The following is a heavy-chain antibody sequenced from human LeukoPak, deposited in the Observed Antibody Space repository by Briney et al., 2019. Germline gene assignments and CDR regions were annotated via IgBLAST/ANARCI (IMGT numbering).Heavy chain of an antibody. CDR2: ISAYNGNT. Sequence: ASVKVSCKASGYTFTSYGISWVRQAPGQGLEWMGWISAYNGNTNYAQKLQGRVTMTTDTSTSTAYMELRSLRSDDTAVYYCARDKGYDSSGSPIGYWGQGTLVTVSS. V-gene: IGHV1-18*01. CDR3: ARDKGYDSSGSPIGY. D-gene: IGHD3-22*01. J-gene: IGHJ4*02. CDR1: GYTFTSYG.